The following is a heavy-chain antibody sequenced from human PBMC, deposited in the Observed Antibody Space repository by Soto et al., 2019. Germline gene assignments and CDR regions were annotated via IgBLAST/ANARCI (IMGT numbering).Heavy chain of an antibody. CDR2: IYYSGST. V-gene: IGHV4-61*01. Sequence: SETLSLTCTVSGGSVSSGSYYWSWIRQPPGKGLEWIGYIYYSGSTNYNPSLKSRVMMSVDTSKKQFSLKLRSVTAADTAVYYCVRDGTKTLRDWFDPWGQGISVTVSS. CDR3: VRDGTKTLRDWFDP. J-gene: IGHJ5*02. D-gene: IGHD1-1*01. CDR1: GGSVSSGSYY.